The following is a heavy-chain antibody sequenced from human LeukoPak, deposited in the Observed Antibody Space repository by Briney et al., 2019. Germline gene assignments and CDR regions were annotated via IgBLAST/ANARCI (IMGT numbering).Heavy chain of an antibody. V-gene: IGHV3-23*01. D-gene: IGHD2-2*01. CDR2: TGSTGVST. J-gene: IGHJ4*02. CDR1: GFTFSSYA. Sequence: GGSLRLSCAASGFTFSSYAMNWVRQAPGKGLEWVXXTGSTGVSTFYADSVKGRFTVSRDNSKNTLSLQMNSLRAEDTAVYYCAKDPGVVPAHYFDYWGQGTLVTVSS. CDR3: AKDPGVVPAHYFDY.